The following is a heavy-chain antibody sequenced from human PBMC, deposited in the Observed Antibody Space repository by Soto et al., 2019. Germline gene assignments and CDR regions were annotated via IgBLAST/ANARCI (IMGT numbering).Heavy chain of an antibody. D-gene: IGHD3-3*01. CDR1: GGSISSDDYY. J-gene: IGHJ4*02. V-gene: IGHV4-30-4*01. Sequence: PSETLSLTCTVSGGSISSDDYYWSWIRQPPGKGLEWIGYIYYSGSTHYNPTLKSRVTISVDTSKNQFSLKLSSMTVAVTAVYYCARSIFGGVTAGYWGQGTLVTVSS. CDR2: IYYSGST. CDR3: ARSIFGGVTAGY.